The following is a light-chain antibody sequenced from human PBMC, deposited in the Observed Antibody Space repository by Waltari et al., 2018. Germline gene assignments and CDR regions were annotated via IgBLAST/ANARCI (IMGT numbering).Light chain of an antibody. CDR3: NSFTSSSTWV. V-gene: IGLV2-14*01. Sequence: QSALTQPASVSGSPGQSITISCTGTSNDVGGYNYVSWYQQHPGKAPKLMIFDVNDRPSGVSNRFSGSQSGNTASLTISGLQAEDEADYYCNSFTSSSTWVFGGGTKLTVL. CDR2: DVN. CDR1: SNDVGGYNY. J-gene: IGLJ3*02.